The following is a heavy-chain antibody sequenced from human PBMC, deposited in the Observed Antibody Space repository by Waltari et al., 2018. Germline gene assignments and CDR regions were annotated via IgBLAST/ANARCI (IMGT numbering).Heavy chain of an antibody. D-gene: IGHD3-16*01. CDR3: ATARVERRRGSWFDP. CDR1: GSTFTNDD. V-gene: IGHV1-8*01. J-gene: IGHJ5*02. Sequence: QVQLVQSGAEVKEPGASVRVSCKSYGSTFTNDDINWVRQANGQGLEWMGVRNPRSENTGYAKKSQGRVIMTRDTSLTTAYMELSSLRFDDTAIYYCATARVERRRGSWFDPWGQGTLVTVSS. CDR2: RNPRSENT.